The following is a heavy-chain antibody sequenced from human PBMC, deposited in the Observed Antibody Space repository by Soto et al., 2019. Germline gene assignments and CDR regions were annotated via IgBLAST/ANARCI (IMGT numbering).Heavy chain of an antibody. D-gene: IGHD6-19*01. V-gene: IGHV3-30-3*01. CDR2: ISHDGINK. CDR3: AIEMYSSDYFVKWFKP. J-gene: IGHJ5*02. Sequence: QVRLVESGGGVVQPGRSLRLSCTASGFSFSSYAMYWFRQPPGKGLEWVAVISHDGINKHYADSVKGRVIVCRDNSNHSLDLQLNSLRGEDTAMYYCAIEMYSSDYFVKWFKPCGQGTLVTVSS. CDR1: GFSFSSYA.